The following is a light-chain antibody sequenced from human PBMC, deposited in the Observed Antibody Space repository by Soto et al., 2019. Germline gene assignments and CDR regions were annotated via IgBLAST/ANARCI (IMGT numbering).Light chain of an antibody. CDR1: SSNIGAGYG. Sequence: QSVLTQPPSVSGAPGQRVTISCTGSSSNIGAGYGVHWYQQLPGTSPKLLIYGTSNRPSGVPVRFTGSKSATSAALAITGLQAEDEADYYCQSYDISLSVVFGGGTKLTVL. CDR3: QSYDISLSVV. V-gene: IGLV1-40*01. J-gene: IGLJ2*01. CDR2: GTS.